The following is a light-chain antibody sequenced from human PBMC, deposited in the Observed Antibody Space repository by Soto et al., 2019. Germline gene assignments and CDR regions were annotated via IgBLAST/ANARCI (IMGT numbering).Light chain of an antibody. CDR3: QQTTNFPWT. Sequence: DIQMTQSPSSVSAAVGDRVTITCRASQSASSWLVWYQQKPGKAPKLLIYAASTLQSGVPSRFSGSGSGTDFTLTISSLQPEDSATYYCQQTTNFPWTFGQGTQVDIK. CDR2: AAS. V-gene: IGKV1-12*01. CDR1: QSASSW. J-gene: IGKJ1*01.